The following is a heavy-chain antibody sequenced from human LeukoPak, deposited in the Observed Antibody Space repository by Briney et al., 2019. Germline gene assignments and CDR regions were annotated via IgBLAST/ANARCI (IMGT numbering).Heavy chain of an antibody. V-gene: IGHV4-59*12. Sequence: SETLSLTCTVSGGSISSYYWSWIRQPPGKGLEWIGYIYYSGSTNYNPSLKSRVTISVDTSKNQFSLKLSSVTAADTAVYYCARAELGRNYYYMDVWGKGTTVTVSS. CDR3: ARAELGRNYYYMDV. CDR2: IYYSGST. CDR1: GGSISSYY. J-gene: IGHJ6*03. D-gene: IGHD1-26*01.